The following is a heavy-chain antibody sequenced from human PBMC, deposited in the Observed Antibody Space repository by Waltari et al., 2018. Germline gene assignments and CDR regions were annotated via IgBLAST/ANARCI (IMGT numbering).Heavy chain of an antibody. V-gene: IGHV1-69*05. CDR1: GGTFSSYA. J-gene: IGHJ3*02. D-gene: IGHD2-21*02. CDR2: IIPIFGTA. CDR3: ARARLPLLAVTDPSGAFDI. Sequence: QVQLVQSGAEVKKPGSSGKVSCKASGGTFSSYAISWVRQAPGQGLEWMGGIIPIFGTANYAQKFQGRVTITTDESTSTAYMELSSLRSEDTAVYYCARARLPLLAVTDPSGAFDIWGQGTMVTVSS.